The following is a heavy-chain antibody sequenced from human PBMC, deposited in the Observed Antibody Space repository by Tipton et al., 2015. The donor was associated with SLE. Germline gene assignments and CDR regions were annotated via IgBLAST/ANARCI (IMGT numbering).Heavy chain of an antibody. CDR3: ARQVVPAPYYMDV. D-gene: IGHD2-2*01. CDR1: ESTFASYW. J-gene: IGHJ6*03. Sequence: QLVQSGAEVKKPGESLKISCESFESTFASYWIAWVRQMPGKGLEWMGIIYPGDSDTRYSPSFQGLVTISADKSINTAYVQWTSLKASDSAIYYCARQVVPAPYYMDVWGKGTTVTVSS. CDR2: IYPGDSDT. V-gene: IGHV5-51*01.